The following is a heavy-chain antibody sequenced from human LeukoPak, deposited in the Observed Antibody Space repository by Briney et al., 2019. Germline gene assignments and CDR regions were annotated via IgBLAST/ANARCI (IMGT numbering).Heavy chain of an antibody. D-gene: IGHD1-26*01. CDR2: IAYGGST. Sequence: SETLSLACCVSGGSINNYYWSWIRQPPGKGLEWMGYIAYGGSTNYKSSLKSRVTISVDTSKKQLSLKLSSVTAADTAVYYCARDRVGANGHFDYWGQGTLVTVSS. CDR3: ARDRVGANGHFDY. V-gene: IGHV4-59*01. CDR1: GGSINNYY. J-gene: IGHJ4*02.